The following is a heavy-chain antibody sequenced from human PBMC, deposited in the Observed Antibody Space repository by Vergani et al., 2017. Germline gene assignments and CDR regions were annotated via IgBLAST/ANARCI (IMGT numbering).Heavy chain of an antibody. J-gene: IGHJ6*03. Sequence: QVQLQESGPGLVKPSETLSLTCTVSGGSISSYYWSWIRQPPGKGLEWIGYIYYSGSTNYNPSLKSRVTISVDTSKNQSSLKLSSVTAADTAVYYCARTTYDFWSGYAAYYYMDVWGKGTTVTVSS. CDR1: GGSISSYY. CDR3: ARTTYDFWSGYAAYYYMDV. CDR2: IYYSGST. V-gene: IGHV4-59*01. D-gene: IGHD3-3*01.